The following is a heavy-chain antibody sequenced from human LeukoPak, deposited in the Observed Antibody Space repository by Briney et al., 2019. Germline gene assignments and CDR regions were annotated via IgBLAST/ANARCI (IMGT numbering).Heavy chain of an antibody. CDR1: GDSIRSYY. D-gene: IGHD3-16*01. V-gene: IGHV4-59*01. J-gene: IGHJ2*01. Sequence: SETLSLTCRVSGDSIRSYYWGWIRQPPGKGLEWIGYIYSSGATTYNPSLKSRLIISVEPSKNQFSLQLSSVPAADTAVYFCSRRGRISGGAWYFDLWGRGTLVTVSS. CDR3: SRRGRISGGAWYFDL. CDR2: IYSSGAT.